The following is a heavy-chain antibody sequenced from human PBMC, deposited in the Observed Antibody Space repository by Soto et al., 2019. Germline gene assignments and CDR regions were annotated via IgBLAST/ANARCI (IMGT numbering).Heavy chain of an antibody. Sequence: GGSLRLSCAASGFTFSTYGMHWVRQASGKGLEWVAVISYDGTNKYYADSVKGRFTISRDNSKNTMYLQMNSLRAEETAMYYCAKDRGGYCSGISCFPFDHWGQGTRVTVSS. CDR2: ISYDGTNK. CDR1: GFTFSTYG. CDR3: AKDRGGYCSGISCFPFDH. D-gene: IGHD2-15*01. V-gene: IGHV3-30*18. J-gene: IGHJ4*02.